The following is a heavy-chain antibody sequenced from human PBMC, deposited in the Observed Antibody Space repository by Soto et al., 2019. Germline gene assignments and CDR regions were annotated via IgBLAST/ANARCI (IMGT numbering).Heavy chain of an antibody. CDR1: GVSFSDYY. D-gene: IGHD4-17*01. CDR2: INHSGSA. CDR3: ARARRGDYGYYYYYMDV. J-gene: IGHJ6*03. V-gene: IGHV4-34*01. Sequence: PSETLSLTCGVYGVSFSDYYWIWIRQPPGKGLEWIGEINHSGSATYNPSLKSRVTISVDTSKNQFSLNLSSMTAADTAVFYCARARRGDYGYYYYYMDVWGKGTTVTVSS.